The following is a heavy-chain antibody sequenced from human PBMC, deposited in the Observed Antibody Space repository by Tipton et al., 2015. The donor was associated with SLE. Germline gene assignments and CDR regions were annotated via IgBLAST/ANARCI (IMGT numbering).Heavy chain of an antibody. Sequence: TLSLTCAVYGGSFSSYSWSWIRQPPGKGLEWIGEINHSGSTYYNPSLKSRVTISVDTSKNQFSLKLSSVTAADTAVYYCARVLDYVFDYWGQGTLVTVSS. CDR3: ARVLDYVFDY. V-gene: IGHV4-34*01. J-gene: IGHJ4*02. CDR1: GGSFSSYS. CDR2: INHSGST. D-gene: IGHD4-17*01.